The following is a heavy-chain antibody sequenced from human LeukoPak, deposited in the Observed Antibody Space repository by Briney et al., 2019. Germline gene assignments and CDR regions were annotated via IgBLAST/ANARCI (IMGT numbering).Heavy chain of an antibody. J-gene: IGHJ4*02. V-gene: IGHV4-34*01. D-gene: IGHD5-12*01. CDR1: GGSFSGYY. Sequence: SETLSLTCAVYGGSFSGYYWSWIRQPPGKGLEWIGEINHSGSTYYNPSLKSRVTISVDTSKNQFSLKLSSVTAADTAVYYCAREVDIVATGAADYWGQGTLVTVSS. CDR3: AREVDIVATGAADY. CDR2: INHSGST.